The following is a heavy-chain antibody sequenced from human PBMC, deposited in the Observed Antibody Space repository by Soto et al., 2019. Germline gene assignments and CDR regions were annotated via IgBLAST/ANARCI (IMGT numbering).Heavy chain of an antibody. CDR3: AAGESAPTLYDILTGYRPLYYDYGMDV. Sequence: ASVKVSCKASGFTFTSSAVQWVRQARGQRLEWIGWIVVGSGNTNYAQKFQERVTITRDMSTSTAYMGLSSLRSEDTAVYYCAAGESAPTLYDILTGYRPLYYDYGMDVWGQGTTVTVSS. J-gene: IGHJ6*02. CDR1: GFTFTSSA. D-gene: IGHD3-9*01. CDR2: IVVGSGNT. V-gene: IGHV1-58*01.